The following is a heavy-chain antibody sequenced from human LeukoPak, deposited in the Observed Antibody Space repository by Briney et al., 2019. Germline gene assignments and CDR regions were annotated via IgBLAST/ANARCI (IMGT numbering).Heavy chain of an antibody. CDR3: AKSPGGLGYCSGGSCYPDYYYGMDV. CDR1: GFTFSYYA. Sequence: GGSLRLSCAASGFTFSYYAMSWVRQAPGKGLEWVSAISGSGGTTYYADSVKGRFTISRDNSKNTLYLQMNSLRAEDTAVYYCAKSPGGLGYCSGGSCYPDYYYGMDVWGQGTTVTVSS. D-gene: IGHD2-15*01. J-gene: IGHJ6*02. CDR2: ISGSGGTT. V-gene: IGHV3-23*01.